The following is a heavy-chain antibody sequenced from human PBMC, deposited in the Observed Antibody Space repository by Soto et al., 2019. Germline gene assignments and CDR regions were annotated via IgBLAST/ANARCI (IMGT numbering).Heavy chain of an antibody. J-gene: IGHJ5*02. D-gene: IGHD6-13*01. Sequence: SETLSLTCSVSGGSISSYYWSWIRQPAGKGLEWIGRIYSSGSTKYNPSLKSRVIMSVDTSKNQFSLKLYSVTAADTAVYYCARQLQQAGTENWFDTWGQGTLVTVSS. CDR1: GGSISSYY. CDR2: IYSSGST. CDR3: ARQLQQAGTENWFDT. V-gene: IGHV4-4*07.